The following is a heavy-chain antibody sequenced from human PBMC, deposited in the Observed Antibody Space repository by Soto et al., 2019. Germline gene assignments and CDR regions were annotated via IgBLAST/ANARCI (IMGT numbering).Heavy chain of an antibody. CDR2: IWFDGSDA. Sequence: HPGGSLRLSCAASGFAFSGYGMHWVRQAPGKGLEWVACIWFDGSDALYSDSVKGRFSITRDNSKNTLFLQLNSLRGDDTAVYYCPREGYCSGSGCSGGMDVWGQGTTVTVSS. V-gene: IGHV3-33*01. J-gene: IGHJ6*02. CDR1: GFAFSGYG. D-gene: IGHD2-15*01. CDR3: PREGYCSGSGCSGGMDV.